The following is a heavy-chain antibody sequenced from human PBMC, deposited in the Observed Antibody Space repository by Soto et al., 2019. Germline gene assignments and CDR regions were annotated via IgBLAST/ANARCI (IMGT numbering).Heavy chain of an antibody. Sequence: SETLSLTCSVSGGSISSGGYYWSWIRQLPGKDLEWIGYIHHSGNTYYNSSPKSRLTISVDTSKNQFSLKLTSVTAADTAVYYCARVGISSSDAFDIWGQGTMVTVSS. J-gene: IGHJ3*02. V-gene: IGHV4-31*03. CDR2: IHHSGNT. CDR3: ARVGISSSDAFDI. D-gene: IGHD6-6*01. CDR1: GGSISSGGYY.